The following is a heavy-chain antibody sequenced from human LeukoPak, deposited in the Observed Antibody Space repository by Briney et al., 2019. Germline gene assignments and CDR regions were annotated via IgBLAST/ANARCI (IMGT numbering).Heavy chain of an antibody. CDR1: GGTFSSYA. J-gene: IGHJ4*02. D-gene: IGHD6-19*01. Sequence: ASVKVSCKTSGGTFSSYAISWVRQAPGQGLEWMGGIIPIFGAANYAQKFQGRVTITADESTSTAYMELSSLKSEDTAVYYCARYIAVAGFTHFDYWGQGTLVTVSS. CDR3: ARYIAVAGFTHFDY. CDR2: IIPIFGAA. V-gene: IGHV1-69*13.